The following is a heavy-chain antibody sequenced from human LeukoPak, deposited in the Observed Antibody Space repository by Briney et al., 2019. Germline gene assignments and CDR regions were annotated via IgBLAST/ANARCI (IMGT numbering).Heavy chain of an antibody. CDR1: GGTFSSYA. CDR2: INPNSGGT. V-gene: IGHV1-2*02. D-gene: IGHD2-2*01. J-gene: IGHJ4*02. Sequence: ASVKVSCKASGGTFSSYAISWVRQAPGQGLEWMGWINPNSGGTNYAQKFQGRVTMTRDTSISTAYMELSRLRSDDTAVYYCARDLEKLIVVVPAAIGYWGQGTLVTVSS. CDR3: ARDLEKLIVVVPAAIGY.